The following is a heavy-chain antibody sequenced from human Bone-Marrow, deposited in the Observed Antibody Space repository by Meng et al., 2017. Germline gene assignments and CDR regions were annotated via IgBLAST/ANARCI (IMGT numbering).Heavy chain of an antibody. V-gene: IGHV1-18*01. J-gene: IGHJ4*02. Sequence: ASVKVSCKASGYIFTSYGISWVRQAPGQGLEWMGWISAYNGNTNYAQKLQGRVTMTTDTSTSTAYMELRSLRSDDTAVYYCARSFPSYYYDSSGYYYSDYWGQGTLVTVSS. CDR3: ARSFPSYYYDSSGYYYSDY. CDR1: GYIFTSYG. CDR2: ISAYNGNT. D-gene: IGHD3-22*01.